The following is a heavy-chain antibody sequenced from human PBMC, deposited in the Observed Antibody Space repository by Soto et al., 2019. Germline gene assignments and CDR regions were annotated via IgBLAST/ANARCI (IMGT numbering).Heavy chain of an antibody. V-gene: IGHV3-21*01. J-gene: IGHJ5*02. D-gene: IGHD4-17*01. CDR1: GFSFSSYG. Sequence: GWSLRLSCVASGFSFSSYGMTWVLQAPGKGLEWVSSISPISSFVNYADSVQGRFTISRDTAKKSLFLQMSSLRAEDTAVYYCAREVPDPTTGVPWLDPWGQGTLVTVSS. CDR2: ISPISSFV. CDR3: AREVPDPTTGVPWLDP.